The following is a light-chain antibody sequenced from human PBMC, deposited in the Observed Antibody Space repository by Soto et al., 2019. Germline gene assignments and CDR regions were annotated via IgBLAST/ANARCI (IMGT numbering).Light chain of an antibody. CDR1: SNDVGIYNY. CDR2: EVT. CDR3: SSYTISSTWV. Sequence: QSVLTQPASVSGSPGQSITISCTGTSNDVGIYNYVSWYQQHPGKAPKLMIYEVTNRPSGVSDRFSGSKSDNTASLTISGLRAEDEADYYCSSYTISSTWVFGGGTKVTVL. V-gene: IGLV2-14*01. J-gene: IGLJ3*02.